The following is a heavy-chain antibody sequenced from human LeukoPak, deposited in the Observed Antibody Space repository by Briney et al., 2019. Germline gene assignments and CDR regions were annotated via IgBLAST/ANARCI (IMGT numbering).Heavy chain of an antibody. V-gene: IGHV4-34*01. Sequence: SETLSLTCAVYGGSLSGYYWSWIRQPPGKGLEWIGEINHSGSTNYNPSLKSRVTISVDTSKNQFSLKLSSVTAADTAVYYCASRTPYRTHFDYWGQGTLVTVSS. CDR3: ASRTPYRTHFDY. CDR1: GGSLSGYY. D-gene: IGHD1-14*01. J-gene: IGHJ4*02. CDR2: INHSGST.